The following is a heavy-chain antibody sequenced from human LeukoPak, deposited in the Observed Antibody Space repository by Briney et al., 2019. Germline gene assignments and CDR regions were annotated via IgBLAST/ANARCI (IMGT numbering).Heavy chain of an antibody. J-gene: IGHJ4*02. D-gene: IGHD1-26*01. Sequence: PGGSLRLSCAASGFTFDDYGMSWVRQGPGKGLEWVSFINWNGGSTGYADSVKGRFAISRDNAKNSLYLQMNSLRAEDTALYHCARNTPSGTYFYDYWGQGTLVTVSS. CDR1: GFTFDDYG. CDR2: INWNGGST. V-gene: IGHV3-20*01. CDR3: ARNTPSGTYFYDY.